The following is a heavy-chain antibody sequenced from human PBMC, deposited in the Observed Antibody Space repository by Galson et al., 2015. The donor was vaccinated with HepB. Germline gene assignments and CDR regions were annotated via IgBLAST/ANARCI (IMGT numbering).Heavy chain of an antibody. D-gene: IGHD6-19*01. CDR1: GGSVSSGTYY. Sequence: LSLTCTVSGGSVSSGTYYWSWIRQSPGKGLEWIGYVFFTGSTNYDPSLKTRVTMSVDTSKNQFSLKLSSVTAADTAVYYCARDRLGIAVTGFDYWGQGALVTVSS. J-gene: IGHJ4*02. CDR2: VFFTGST. CDR3: ARDRLGIAVTGFDY. V-gene: IGHV4-61*01.